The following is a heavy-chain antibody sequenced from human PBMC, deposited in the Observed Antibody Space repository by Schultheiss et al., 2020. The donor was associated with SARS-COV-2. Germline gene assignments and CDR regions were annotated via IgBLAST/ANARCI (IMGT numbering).Heavy chain of an antibody. Sequence: ESLKISCAASGFIFSNYNMNWVRQSPGKGLEWIGEINHSGTTSYNPSLKSRVSISVHTSMNLFSLELSSVTAADTAVYYCARGLRDGGSNVFDVWGQGAMVTVSS. CDR2: INHSGTT. V-gene: IGHV4-34*01. CDR3: ARGLRDGGSNVFDV. J-gene: IGHJ3*01. D-gene: IGHD4-23*01. CDR1: GFIFSNYN.